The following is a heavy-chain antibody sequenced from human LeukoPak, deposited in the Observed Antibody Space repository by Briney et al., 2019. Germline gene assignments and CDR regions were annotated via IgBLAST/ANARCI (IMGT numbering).Heavy chain of an antibody. V-gene: IGHV3-21*06. Sequence: GGSLRLSCAASGFTFGSYAMTWVRQAPGKGLEWVSSVSSGGSYIYYADSVRGRFTISRDNAKNSLYLLMNSLRVDDTAVYYCARDRPTGASRLFVVQWGQGTLVTVSS. D-gene: IGHD2-15*01. CDR3: ARDRPTGASRLFVVQ. J-gene: IGHJ4*02. CDR1: GFTFGSYA. CDR2: VSSGGSYI.